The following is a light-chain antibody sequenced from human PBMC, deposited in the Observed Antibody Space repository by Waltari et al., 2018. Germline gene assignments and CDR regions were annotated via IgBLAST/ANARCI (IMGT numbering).Light chain of an antibody. CDR1: QSVLYSSNNKNY. V-gene: IGKV4-1*01. J-gene: IGKJ1*01. CDR2: WAS. Sequence: LGERATITCKSSQSVLYSSNNKNYLAWYQQKPGQPPKLLIYWASTRESGVPDRFSGSGSGTDFTLTISSLQAEDVAVYYCQQYYSTPPTWTFGQGTKVEIK. CDR3: QQYYSTPPTWT.